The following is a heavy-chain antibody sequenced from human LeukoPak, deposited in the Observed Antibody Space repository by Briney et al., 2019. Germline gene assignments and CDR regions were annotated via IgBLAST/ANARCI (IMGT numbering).Heavy chain of an antibody. Sequence: SETLSLTCAVYGGSFSGYYWSWIRQPPGKGLEWIGEINHSGSTNYNPSLKSRVTISVDTSKNQFSLKLSSVTAADTAVYYCARVPGGSSWYLYYFDYWGQGTLVTVSS. J-gene: IGHJ4*02. CDR2: INHSGST. CDR1: GGSFSGYY. CDR3: ARVPGGSSWYLYYFDY. D-gene: IGHD6-13*01. V-gene: IGHV4-34*01.